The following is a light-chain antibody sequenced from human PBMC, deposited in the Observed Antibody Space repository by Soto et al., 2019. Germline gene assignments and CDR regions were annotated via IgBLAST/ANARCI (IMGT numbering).Light chain of an antibody. Sequence: QSALTQPPSAPGYPGQSVTISCTGTSSDVGGYNYVSWYQQHPGKAPKLMIYEVSKRPSGVPDRFSGSKSGNTASLTVSGLQAEDEADYYCSSYAGSNNLVFGGGTKLTVL. J-gene: IGLJ3*02. V-gene: IGLV2-8*01. CDR1: SSDVGGYNY. CDR3: SSYAGSNNLV. CDR2: EVS.